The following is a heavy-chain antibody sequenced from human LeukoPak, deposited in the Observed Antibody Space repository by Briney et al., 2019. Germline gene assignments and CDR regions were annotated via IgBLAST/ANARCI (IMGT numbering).Heavy chain of an antibody. Sequence: GGSLRLSCAASGFTFSDYYMDWVRQAPGKGLEWVGRIQNKGNSHIANYAASVKGRFTMSRDDSKNSLFLQMNSLRTEDTAVYYCTRDASTSLFNWGQGTLVTVSS. CDR1: GFTFSDYY. V-gene: IGHV3-72*01. D-gene: IGHD2/OR15-2a*01. CDR2: IQNKGNSHIA. J-gene: IGHJ1*01. CDR3: TRDASTSLFN.